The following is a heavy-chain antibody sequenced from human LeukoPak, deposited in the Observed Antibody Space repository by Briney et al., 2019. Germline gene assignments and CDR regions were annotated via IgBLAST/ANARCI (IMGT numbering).Heavy chain of an antibody. D-gene: IGHD1-26*01. Sequence: ASVKVSCKASGYTFTSYGISWVRQAPGQGLEWMGWISAYNGNTNYAQKLQGRVTMTTDTSTSTAYMELRSLRSDDTAVYYCARVGSLDPWELTPFDYWGQGTLVTVSS. CDR3: ARVGSLDPWELTPFDY. CDR2: ISAYNGNT. J-gene: IGHJ4*02. CDR1: GYTFTSYG. V-gene: IGHV1-18*01.